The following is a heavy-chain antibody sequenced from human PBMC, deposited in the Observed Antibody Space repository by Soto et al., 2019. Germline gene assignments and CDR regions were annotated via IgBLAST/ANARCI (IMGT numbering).Heavy chain of an antibody. J-gene: IGHJ6*02. Sequence: GGSLRLSCAASGFTFSSYGMHWVRQAPGKGLEWVAVIWYDGSNKYYADSVKGRFTISRDNSKNTLYLQMNSLRAEDTAVYYCARDDSSSSYYGMDVWGQGTTVTVSS. CDR1: GFTFSSYG. V-gene: IGHV3-33*01. D-gene: IGHD6-13*01. CDR2: IWYDGSNK. CDR3: ARDDSSSSYYGMDV.